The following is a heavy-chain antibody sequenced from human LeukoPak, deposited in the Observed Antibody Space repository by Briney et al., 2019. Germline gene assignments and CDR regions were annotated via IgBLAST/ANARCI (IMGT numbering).Heavy chain of an antibody. Sequence: GGSLRLSCAASGFTFTTNAMSWVRQAPGKGLEWVSAISGRTGATYYADSEKGRFTISRDNSKSTLYLQMNSLRAEDTAVYYCARDHNGPYTFDYWGQGTLVTVSS. CDR3: ARDHNGPYTFDY. V-gene: IGHV3-23*01. CDR2: ISGRTGAT. D-gene: IGHD2-2*02. J-gene: IGHJ4*02. CDR1: GFTFTTNA.